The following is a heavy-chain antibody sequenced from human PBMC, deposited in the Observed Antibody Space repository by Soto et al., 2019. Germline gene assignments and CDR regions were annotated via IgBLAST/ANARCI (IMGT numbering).Heavy chain of an antibody. J-gene: IGHJ6*02. CDR3: AAEGMELLSGRFGYYYYGMDV. CDR2: IVVGSGNT. Sequence: SVKVSCEASGFTFTSSAVQWVRQARGEHLEWIGWIVVGSGNTNYAQKFQERVTITRDMSTSTACMELSSLRSEDTAVYYCAAEGMELLSGRFGYYYYGMDVWGQGTTVTV. V-gene: IGHV1-58*01. D-gene: IGHD1-7*01. CDR1: GFTFTSSA.